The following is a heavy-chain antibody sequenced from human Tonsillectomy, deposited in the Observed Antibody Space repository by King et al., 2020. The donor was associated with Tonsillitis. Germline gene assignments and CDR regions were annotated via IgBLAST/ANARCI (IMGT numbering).Heavy chain of an antibody. D-gene: IGHD3-10*01. J-gene: IGHJ4*02. V-gene: IGHV5-10-1*03. CDR1: GYSFTSYW. CDR3: ARLGEEGGY. CDR2: IDPSDTYT. Sequence: EVQLVESGAEVKKPGESLRISCKGSGYSFTSYWIRWVRLMPGKGLERRGWIDPSDTYTNYSPSFQGHATISANKSISTAYLQWSSLKASDTAMYYCARLGEEGGYWGQGTLVTVSS.